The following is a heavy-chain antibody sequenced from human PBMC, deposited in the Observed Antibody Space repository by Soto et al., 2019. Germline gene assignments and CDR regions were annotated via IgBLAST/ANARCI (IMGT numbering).Heavy chain of an antibody. Sequence: SETLSLTCTVSGGSISSYYWSWIRQPPGKGLEWIGYIYYSGSTNYDPSLKSRVTISVDTPKNQFSLKLSSVTAADTAVYYCARIDGGNSGVDYWGQGTQVTVSS. D-gene: IGHD2-21*02. CDR3: ARIDGGNSGVDY. CDR1: GGSISSYY. CDR2: IYYSGST. J-gene: IGHJ4*02. V-gene: IGHV4-59*01.